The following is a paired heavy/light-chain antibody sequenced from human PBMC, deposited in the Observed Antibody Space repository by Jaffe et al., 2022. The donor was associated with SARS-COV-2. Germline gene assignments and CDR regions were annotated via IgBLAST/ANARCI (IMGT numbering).Heavy chain of an antibody. D-gene: IGHD6-25*01. V-gene: IGHV3-21*02. CDR1: GFTLTNYS. Sequence: DEQLVASGGGPVKPGGSLRLSCAASGFTLTNYSLNWFRQAPGKGLEWVASITSDSRYIYYADSVKGRFTISRDNAKKSLYLQMNSLRAEDTAVYYCARVLERNWYFDLWGRGTLVIVSS. CDR2: ITSDSRYI. J-gene: IGHJ2*01. CDR3: ARVLERNWYFDL.
Light chain of an antibody. CDR2: DDW. Sequence: SYVLIQPPSVSVAPGQTATITCGGRYFGSRSVHWYQQKPGQAPVLVVYDDWGRPSGIPERFSGSNSGNTATLTISRVEAGDEADYYCQVWDSSILHYVFGSGTKVSVL. J-gene: IGLJ1*01. CDR3: QVWDSSILHYV. V-gene: IGLV3-21*02. CDR1: YFGSRS.